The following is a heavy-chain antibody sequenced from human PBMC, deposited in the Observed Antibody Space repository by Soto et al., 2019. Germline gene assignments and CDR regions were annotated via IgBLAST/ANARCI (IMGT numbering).Heavy chain of an antibody. D-gene: IGHD3-16*01. CDR3: AMVDVYVTPSPQDV. Sequence: QVYLVQSGAEVKNPGASVKVSCKASGYSFTRYGIGWARQAPGQGLEWMGWINAYNGNTNYAQNLQGRLTLTTDTSTTTAYMELRSLRSNDTAIYYCAMVDVYVTPSPQDVWGQGTTVTVSS. J-gene: IGHJ6*02. V-gene: IGHV1-18*01. CDR1: GYSFTRYG. CDR2: INAYNGNT.